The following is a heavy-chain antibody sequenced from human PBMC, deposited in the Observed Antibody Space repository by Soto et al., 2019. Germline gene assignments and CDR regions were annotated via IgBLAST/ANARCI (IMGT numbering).Heavy chain of an antibody. D-gene: IGHD6-19*01. V-gene: IGHV3-48*01. CDR1: GFTFRNYD. Sequence: EVHLGESGGDLVQPGGSLRLSCAASGFTFRNYDMAWVRQAPGKGMEWISLITTSGPNMYYADSVRGRSTISRDSAKDSLYLQMHSLRAEDTAVYFCVRDKSSAPLLRPIWGQGTTVIVSS. CDR2: ITTSGPNM. CDR3: VRDKSSAPLLRPI. J-gene: IGHJ3*02.